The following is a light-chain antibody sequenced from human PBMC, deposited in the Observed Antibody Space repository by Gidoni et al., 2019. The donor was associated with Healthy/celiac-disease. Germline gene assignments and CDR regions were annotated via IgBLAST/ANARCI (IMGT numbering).Light chain of an antibody. Sequence: EIVLTQSPAPLSVSPGARATLSCRASQRVSSKLAWYQQKPGQAPRLLIYGASTRATGIPARFIGSGSGTEFTLTISSLQSEDFAVYYCQQYNNWPRTFGQGTKVEIK. CDR2: GAS. V-gene: IGKV3-15*01. CDR1: QRVSSK. J-gene: IGKJ1*01. CDR3: QQYNNWPRT.